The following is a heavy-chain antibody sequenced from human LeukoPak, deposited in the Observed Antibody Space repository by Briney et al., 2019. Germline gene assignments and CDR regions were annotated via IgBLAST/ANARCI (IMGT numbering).Heavy chain of an antibody. D-gene: IGHD6-19*01. V-gene: IGHV4-39*01. CDR3: ARRPGIAVAGIFDY. J-gene: IGHJ4*02. CDR1: GGSISSSSYY. CDR2: IYYSGST. Sequence: KPSETLSLTCTVSGGSISSSSYYWGWIRQPPGKGLEWIGSIYYSGSTYYNPSLKSRVTISVDTSKNQFSLKLGSVTAADTAVYYCARRPGIAVAGIFDYWGQGTLVTVSS.